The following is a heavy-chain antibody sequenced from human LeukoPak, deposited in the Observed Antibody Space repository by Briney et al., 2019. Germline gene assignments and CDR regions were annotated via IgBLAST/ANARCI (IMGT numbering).Heavy chain of an antibody. V-gene: IGHV3-21*01. Sequence: GGSLRLAWAASGFSFSNYAMNWIRQAPGKGLEWVSSLSRSGSFIFYADSVRGRFTVSRDDAKDSLFLQLNSLRAEDTAVYYCVRTHKIEGCSTSGDSCYSMYRHFDLWGRGSLVTVSS. J-gene: IGHJ2*01. CDR1: GFSFSNYA. CDR3: VRTHKIEGCSTSGDSCYSMYRHFDL. CDR2: LSRSGSFI. D-gene: IGHD2-15*01.